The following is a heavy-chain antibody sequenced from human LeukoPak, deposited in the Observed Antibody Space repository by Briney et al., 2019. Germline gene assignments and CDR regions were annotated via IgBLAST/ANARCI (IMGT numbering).Heavy chain of an antibody. V-gene: IGHV4-31*03. CDR2: IYCSGST. D-gene: IGHD3-22*01. J-gene: IGHJ4*02. Sequence: PSQTLSLTCTVSGGSISSGGYYWSWIRQHPGKGLEWIGYIYCSGSTYYNPSLKSRVTISVDTSKNQFSLKLSSVTAADTAVYYCARGYYDSSGYGPIVDYRGQGTLVTVSS. CDR3: ARGYYDSSGYGPIVDY. CDR1: GGSISSGGYY.